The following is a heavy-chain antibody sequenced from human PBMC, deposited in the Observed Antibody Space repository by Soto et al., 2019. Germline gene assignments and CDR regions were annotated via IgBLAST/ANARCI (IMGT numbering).Heavy chain of an antibody. Sequence: EGQLAESGGGLVQPGRSLRLSCAASGFTFSDYAMHWVRQVPGKGLEWISGISWNGGSIGYADSIKGRFIISRDNAKNSLYLEMYSLRLEDTALYYCAKDRGVRAYYYYYGMDVWGQGTTVTVFS. V-gene: IGHV3-9*01. CDR2: ISWNGGSI. J-gene: IGHJ6*02. CDR3: AKDRGVRAYYYYYGMDV. D-gene: IGHD6-6*01. CDR1: GFTFSDYA.